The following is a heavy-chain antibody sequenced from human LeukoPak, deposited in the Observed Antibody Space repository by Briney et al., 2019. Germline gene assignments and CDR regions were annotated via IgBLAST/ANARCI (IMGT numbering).Heavy chain of an antibody. Sequence: GASVKVSCKASGGTFSSYAISWVRQAPGQGLEWMGGIIPIFGTANYAQKFQGRVTITADESTSTAYMELSSLRSEDTAVYYCARGVLRYFDWSYYYYMDVWGKGTTVTISS. J-gene: IGHJ6*03. CDR1: GGTFSSYA. CDR3: ARGVLRYFDWSYYYYMDV. D-gene: IGHD3-9*01. CDR2: IIPIFGTA. V-gene: IGHV1-69*13.